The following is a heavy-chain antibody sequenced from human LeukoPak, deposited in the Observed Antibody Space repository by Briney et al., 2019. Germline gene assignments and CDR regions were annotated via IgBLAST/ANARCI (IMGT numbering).Heavy chain of an antibody. CDR1: GGSFSGYY. J-gene: IGHJ4*02. V-gene: IGHV4-4*07. D-gene: IGHD3-22*01. Sequence: SETLSLTCAVYGGSFSGYYWSWIRQPAGKGLEWIGRIYTSGSTNYNPSLKSRVTMSVDTSKNQFSLKLSSVTAADTAVYYCARDRYYYDSSGYPYYFDYWGQGTLVTVSS. CDR3: ARDRYYYDSSGYPYYFDY. CDR2: IYTSGST.